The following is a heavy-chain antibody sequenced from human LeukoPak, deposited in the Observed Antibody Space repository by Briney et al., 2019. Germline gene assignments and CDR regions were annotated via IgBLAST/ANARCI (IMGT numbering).Heavy chain of an antibody. D-gene: IGHD5-18*01. CDR3: ARDADGYSDY. CDR1: GFTFSSYA. V-gene: IGHV3-30*04. CDR2: ISYDGSNK. Sequence: GGSLRLSCAASGFTFSSYAMHWVRQAPGEGLEWVAVISYDGSNKYYADSVKGRFTISRDNSKNTLYLQMNSLRAEDTAVYYCARDADGYSDYWGQGTLVTVSS. J-gene: IGHJ4*02.